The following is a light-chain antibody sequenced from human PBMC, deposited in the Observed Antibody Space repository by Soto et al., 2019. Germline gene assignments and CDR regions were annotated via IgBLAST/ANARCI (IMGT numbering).Light chain of an antibody. CDR3: QVWDSSTASV. CDR1: NIGSKN. CDR2: RDS. Sequence: SYEVTQPLSVSVALGQTARITCGGNNIGSKNVHWYQQKPGQAPVLVIYRDSNRPSGIPERFSGSNSGNTATLTISRAQAGAEPDYYCQVWDSSTASVFGGGTKVTVL. J-gene: IGLJ3*02. V-gene: IGLV3-9*01.